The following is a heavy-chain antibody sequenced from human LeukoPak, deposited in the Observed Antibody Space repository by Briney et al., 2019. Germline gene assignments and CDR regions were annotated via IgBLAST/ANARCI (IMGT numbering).Heavy chain of an antibody. CDR2: ISHSGSTI. CDR3: TRRGDTDY. CDR1: GFTFSNYA. D-gene: IGHD5-18*01. V-gene: IGHV3-48*02. Sequence: GSLRLSCAASGFTFSNYAMSWVRQAPGKGLEWVSHISHSGSTIYYSDSVKGRFTISRDNAENSLYLQMNSLRDEDTAVYYCTRRGDTDYWGQGTLVTVSS. J-gene: IGHJ4*02.